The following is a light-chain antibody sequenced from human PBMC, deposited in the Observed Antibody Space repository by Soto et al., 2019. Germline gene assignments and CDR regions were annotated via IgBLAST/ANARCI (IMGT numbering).Light chain of an antibody. CDR2: WAS. V-gene: IGKV4-1*01. CDR3: QQYYSTPTWT. J-gene: IGKJ1*01. CDR1: QSVLFRSNNKNY. Sequence: DIVMTQSPDSLAVSLGKRATINCKSSQSVLFRSNNKNYLAWYQQKPGQPPKLLIYWASTRESGVPDRFSGSGSGTDFTLTISSLQAEDVAVYYCQQYYSTPTWTFGQGTKVEIK.